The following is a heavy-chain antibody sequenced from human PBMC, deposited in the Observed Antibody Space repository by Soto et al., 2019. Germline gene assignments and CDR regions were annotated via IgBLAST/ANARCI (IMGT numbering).Heavy chain of an antibody. CDR2: IYSGGST. V-gene: IGHV3-66*01. D-gene: IGHD4-17*01. CDR3: ARTTVTTSSYYFDY. CDR1: GFTVSGNY. Sequence: GGSLRLSCAASGFTVSGNYMSWVRQAPGKGLEWVSVIYSGGSTYYADSVKGRFTISRDNSKSTLYLQMNSLRAEDTAVYYCARTTVTTSSYYFDYWGQGNLVTVSS. J-gene: IGHJ4*02.